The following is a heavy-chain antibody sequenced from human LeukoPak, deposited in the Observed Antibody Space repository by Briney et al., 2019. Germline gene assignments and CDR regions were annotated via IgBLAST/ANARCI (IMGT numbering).Heavy chain of an antibody. V-gene: IGHV3-23*01. J-gene: IGHJ4*02. CDR1: GFTFSSYA. CDR3: ARDYPTFGLVSIFAY. D-gene: IGHD3/OR15-3a*01. CDR2: ITSSGGST. Sequence: QAGGSLRLSCAGSGFTFSSYAMSWVRQAPGKGLEWVSAITSSGGSTYYADSVKGRFTISRDNSKSTLYLQMNSLTAEDTAVYYCARDYPTFGLVSIFAYWGQGTPVSVSS.